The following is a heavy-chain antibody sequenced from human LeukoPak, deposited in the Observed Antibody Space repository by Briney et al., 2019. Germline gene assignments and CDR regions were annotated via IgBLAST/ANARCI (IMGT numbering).Heavy chain of an antibody. J-gene: IGHJ3*02. D-gene: IGHD3-3*01. CDR3: ARGFWSGHNDAFDI. CDR2: IKQDGSEK. Sequence: GGSLRLSCAASGFTFSSYWMSWVRQAPGKGLEWVANIKQDGSEKYYVDSVKGRFTISRDNAKNSLYLQMNSLRAEDTAVYYCARGFWSGHNDAFDIWGQGTMVTVSS. V-gene: IGHV3-7*01. CDR1: GFTFSSYW.